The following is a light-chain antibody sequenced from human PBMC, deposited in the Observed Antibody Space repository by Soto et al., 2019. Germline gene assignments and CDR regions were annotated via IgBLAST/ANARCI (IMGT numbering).Light chain of an antibody. CDR1: QSVSSSY. V-gene: IGKV3-20*01. Sequence: EIVLTQSPGTLSLSPGERATLSCRASQSVSSSYLTWYQQKRGQAPRLLIYGASSMATGIPERFRGSGSGSDVTLTIIILEHEDFVVSYSHQYGSSPAFTFGPGTKVDIK. CDR2: GAS. J-gene: IGKJ3*01. CDR3: HQYGSSPAFT.